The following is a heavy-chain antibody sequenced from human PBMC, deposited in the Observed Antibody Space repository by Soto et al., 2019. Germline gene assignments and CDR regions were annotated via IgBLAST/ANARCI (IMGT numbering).Heavy chain of an antibody. Sequence: QVQLVESGGGVVQPGRSLRLSCAASGFTFSSYGMHWVRQAPGKGLEWVAVIWYDGSNKYYADSVKGRFTISRDNSKNALSLQTHSLRAEDSAAYYCARDRAAAGTGDYDYGRDVWGQGTTVTVSS. V-gene: IGHV3-33*01. CDR1: GFTFSSYG. CDR3: ARDRAAAGTGDYDYGRDV. J-gene: IGHJ6*02. D-gene: IGHD6-13*01. CDR2: IWYDGSNK.